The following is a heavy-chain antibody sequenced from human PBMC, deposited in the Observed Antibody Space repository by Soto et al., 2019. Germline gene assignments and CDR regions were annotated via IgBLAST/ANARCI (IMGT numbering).Heavy chain of an antibody. Sequence: GGSLRLSCAASGFTFSSYSMHWVRQAPGKGLEWVAVISYDGSNKYYADSVKGRFTISRDNSKNTLYLQMNSLRAEDTAVYYWAKDSLVGATVLADYWGQGTLVTVPS. CDR2: ISYDGSNK. CDR3: AKDSLVGATVLADY. J-gene: IGHJ4*02. D-gene: IGHD1-26*01. CDR1: GFTFSSYS. V-gene: IGHV3-30*18.